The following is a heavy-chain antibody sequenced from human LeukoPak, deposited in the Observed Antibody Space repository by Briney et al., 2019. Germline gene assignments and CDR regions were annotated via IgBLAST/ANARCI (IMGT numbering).Heavy chain of an antibody. D-gene: IGHD6-13*01. J-gene: IGHJ5*02. V-gene: IGHV4-30-2*01. CDR2: IFQSGST. Sequence: SETLSLTCTVSGGSIISGGYYWSWIRQPPGKGLGWIGYIFQSGSTYYNPSLKSRVTISLDRSKNQFSLNLTSVTAADTAVYYCARDLSRISAPGPWGQGTLVAVSS. CDR1: GGSIISGGYY. CDR3: ARDLSRISAPGP.